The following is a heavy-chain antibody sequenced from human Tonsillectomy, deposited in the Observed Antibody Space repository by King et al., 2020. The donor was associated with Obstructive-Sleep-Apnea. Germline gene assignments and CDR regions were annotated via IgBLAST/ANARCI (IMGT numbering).Heavy chain of an antibody. CDR3: ARAQSYYSGSGGYIGWFDP. D-gene: IGHD3-10*01. J-gene: IGHJ5*02. CDR2: ISYDGNNK. Sequence: VQLVESGGGVVQPGRSLRLSCAASGFTFSNYAVHGVRQAPGKGLEWVALISYDGNNKYYEDSVMGRFPISRDNSKNTLYLQMNSLRAEDTAVYYCARAQSYYSGSGGYIGWFDPWGQGTLVTVSS. V-gene: IGHV3-30*04. CDR1: GFTFSNYA.